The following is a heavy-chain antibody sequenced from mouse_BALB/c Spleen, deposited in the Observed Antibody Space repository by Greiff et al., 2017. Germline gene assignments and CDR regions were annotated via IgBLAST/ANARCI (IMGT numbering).Heavy chain of an antibody. CDR1: GFTFTDYY. CDR2: IRNKANGYTT. V-gene: IGHV7-3*02. J-gene: IGHJ2*01. Sequence: DVHLVESGGGLVQPGGSLRLSCATSGFTFTDYYMSWVRQPPGKALEWLGFIRNKANGYTTEYSASVKGRFTISRDNSQSILYLQMNTLRAEDSATYYCARGWDLDYWGQGTTLTVSS. CDR3: ARGWDLDY. D-gene: IGHD4-1*01.